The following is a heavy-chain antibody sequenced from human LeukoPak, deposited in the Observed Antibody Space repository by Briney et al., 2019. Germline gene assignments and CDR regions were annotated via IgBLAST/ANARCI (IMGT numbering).Heavy chain of an antibody. CDR2: IYTSGST. Sequence: PTQTLSLNRTVSVGSISSYYWSWIRQPAGHELEWIGRIYTSGSTNYNPSLKTPVTMSVDTSKNQFSLKLSSVTAADTAVYYCARDRSSGWYGGYYFDYWGQGTLVTVSS. V-gene: IGHV4-4*07. CDR3: ARDRSSGWYGGYYFDY. J-gene: IGHJ4*02. CDR1: VGSISSYY. D-gene: IGHD6-19*01.